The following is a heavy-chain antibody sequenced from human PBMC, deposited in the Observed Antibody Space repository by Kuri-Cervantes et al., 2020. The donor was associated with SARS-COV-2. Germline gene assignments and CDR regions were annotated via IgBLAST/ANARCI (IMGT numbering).Heavy chain of an antibody. D-gene: IGHD1-7*01. CDR1: GGSFSGYY. J-gene: IGHJ4*02. Sequence: SETLSLTCAVYGGSFSGYYWSWIRQPPGKGLEWIGEINHSGSTNYNPSLKSRVTISVDTSKNQFSLQLKSVTPEDTAVYYCAKEGDNWNYLIDYWGQGTLVTRSS. V-gene: IGHV4-34*01. CDR2: INHSGST. CDR3: AKEGDNWNYLIDY.